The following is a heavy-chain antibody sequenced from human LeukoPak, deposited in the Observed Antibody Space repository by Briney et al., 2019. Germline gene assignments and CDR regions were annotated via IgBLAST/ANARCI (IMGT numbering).Heavy chain of an antibody. Sequence: GGSLRLSCAACGFTFYDYGMRGVRHAPGKGVECVSCINSTVCSTVYAHSVKVRFPISIDNAKTSLYLQMNSLRAEDTALYFCAIVGELAFDIWGQGTMVTVSS. CDR3: AIVGELAFDI. CDR2: INSTVCST. V-gene: IGHV3-20*04. J-gene: IGHJ3*02. CDR1: GFTFYDYG. D-gene: IGHD3-10*01.